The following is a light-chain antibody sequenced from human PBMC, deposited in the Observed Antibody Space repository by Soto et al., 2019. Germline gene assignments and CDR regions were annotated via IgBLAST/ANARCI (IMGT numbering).Light chain of an antibody. J-gene: IGLJ1*01. V-gene: IGLV2-14*01. CDR1: SSDVGGYNY. CDR2: DVS. Sequence: QSALTQPASVSGSPGQSITISCTGTSSDVGGYNYVSWYQQHPGKAPKLMIYDVSKRPSGVSNRFSASKSDTTASLTISGLQAEDEGDYYCMSYAGGNRFVFGTG. CDR3: MSYAGGNRFV.